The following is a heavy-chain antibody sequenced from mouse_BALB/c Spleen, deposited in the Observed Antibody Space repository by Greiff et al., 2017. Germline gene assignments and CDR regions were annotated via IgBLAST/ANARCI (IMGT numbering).Heavy chain of an antibody. CDR3: ARHFDYDGEAMDY. V-gene: IGHV5-9-3*01. J-gene: IGHJ4*01. CDR1: GFTFSSYA. CDR2: ISSGGSYT. Sequence: EVHLVESGGGLVKPGGSLKLSCAASGFTFSSYAMSWVRQTPEKRLEWVATISSGGSYTYYPDSVKGRFTISRDNAKNTLYLQMSSLRSEDTAMYYCARHFDYDGEAMDYWGQGTSVTVSS. D-gene: IGHD2-4*01.